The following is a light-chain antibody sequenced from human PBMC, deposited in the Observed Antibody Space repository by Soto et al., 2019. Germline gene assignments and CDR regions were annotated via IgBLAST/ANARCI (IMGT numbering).Light chain of an antibody. CDR1: QTINSSY. CDR3: QLYGVSPPKYT. V-gene: IGKV3-20*01. Sequence: EIVLTQSPGTLSLSPGERATLSCRASQTINSSYLTWYQQKPGQAPRLLIYSASSRATDIPDRFSGSGSGTDFTLTISRLEPEDFAVYYCQLYGVSPPKYTFGRGTKPEI. J-gene: IGKJ2*01. CDR2: SAS.